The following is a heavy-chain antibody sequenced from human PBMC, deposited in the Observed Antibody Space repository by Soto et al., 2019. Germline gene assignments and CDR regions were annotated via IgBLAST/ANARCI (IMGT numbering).Heavy chain of an antibody. J-gene: IGHJ3*02. CDR3: ASLNFDILTGYYALDN. CDR2: ISYSGST. D-gene: IGHD3-9*01. V-gene: IGHV4-59*08. CDR1: GGSISSYY. Sequence: QVQLQESGPGLVKPSETLSLTCNVSGGSISSYYWSWIRQPPGKGLEWVGYISYSGSTNYNPSLMIRLTISLDMSKNPVSVQLSSVTAADTAVYYCASLNFDILTGYYALDNWGQGTMVTVSS.